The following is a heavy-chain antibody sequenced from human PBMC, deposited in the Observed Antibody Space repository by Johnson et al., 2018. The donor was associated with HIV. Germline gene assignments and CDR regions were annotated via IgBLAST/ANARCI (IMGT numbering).Heavy chain of an antibody. D-gene: IGHD3-22*01. CDR3: VRGRISMTVVDLRGGAFDI. Sequence: VQLVESGGGLVQPGRSLRLSCAASGFTFDDYAMHWVRQAPGKGLEWVSGIYSGGSTHYADSVKGRFTISRDNSKNTLYLQMNSLRAEETAIYYCVRGRISMTVVDLRGGAFDIWGQGTTVTVSS. CDR2: IYSGGST. V-gene: IGHV3-66*02. CDR1: GFTFDDYA. J-gene: IGHJ3*02.